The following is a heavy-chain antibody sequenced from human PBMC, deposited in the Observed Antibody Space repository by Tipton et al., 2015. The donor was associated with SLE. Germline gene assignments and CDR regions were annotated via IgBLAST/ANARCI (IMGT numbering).Heavy chain of an antibody. D-gene: IGHD4-17*01. Sequence: QLVQSGAEVKKPGESLKISCKGSGYSFTSYWIGWVRQMPGKGLEWMGRIDPSDSYTNYSPSFQGHVTISADKSISTAYLQLSSLKASDTAMYYYAGHYVYGDYEDHLDGGQGSMVTVSS. CDR3: AGHYVYGDYEDHLD. CDR1: GYSFTSYW. CDR2: IDPSDSYT. J-gene: IGHJ4*03. V-gene: IGHV5-10-1*01.